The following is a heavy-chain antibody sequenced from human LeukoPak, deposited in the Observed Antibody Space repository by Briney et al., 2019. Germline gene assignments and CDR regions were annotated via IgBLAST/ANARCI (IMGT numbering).Heavy chain of an antibody. CDR3: ARGRYCSSTSCSKFDP. CDR2: INHSGST. D-gene: IGHD2-2*01. CDR1: GGSFSGYY. J-gene: IGHJ5*02. Sequence: PSETLSLTCAVYGGSFSGYYWSWIRQPPGKGLEWIGEINHSGSTNYNPPLKSRVTISVDTSKNQFSLKLSSVTAADTAVYYCARGRYCSSTSCSKFDPWGQGTLVTVSS. V-gene: IGHV4-34*01.